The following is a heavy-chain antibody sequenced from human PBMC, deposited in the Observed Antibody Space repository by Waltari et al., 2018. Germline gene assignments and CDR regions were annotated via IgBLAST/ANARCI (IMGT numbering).Heavy chain of an antibody. J-gene: IGHJ4*02. V-gene: IGHV4-61*02. CDR1: GGSISSGSYY. CDR3: ARGLLWFGDEYYFDY. Sequence: QVQLQESGPGLVKPSQTLSLTCTVSGGSISSGSYYWSWIRQPAGKGLEWIGRIYTSGSTNYNPSLKSRVTISVDTSKNQFSLKLSSVTAADTAVYYCARGLLWFGDEYYFDYWGQGTLVIVSS. D-gene: IGHD3-10*01. CDR2: IYTSGST.